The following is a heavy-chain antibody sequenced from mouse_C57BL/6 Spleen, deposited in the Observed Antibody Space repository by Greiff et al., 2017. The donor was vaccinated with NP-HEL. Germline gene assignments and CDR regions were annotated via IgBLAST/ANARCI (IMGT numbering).Heavy chain of an antibody. CDR1: GYSITSGYD. Sequence: EVQRVESGPGMVKPSQSLSLTCTVTGYSITSGYDWHWIRHFPGNKLEWMGYISYSGSTNYNPSLKSRISITHDTSKNHFFLKLNSVTTEDTATYYCAREDYYYGPFAYWGQGTLVTVSA. J-gene: IGHJ3*01. CDR3: AREDYYYGPFAY. V-gene: IGHV3-1*01. D-gene: IGHD1-1*01. CDR2: ISYSGST.